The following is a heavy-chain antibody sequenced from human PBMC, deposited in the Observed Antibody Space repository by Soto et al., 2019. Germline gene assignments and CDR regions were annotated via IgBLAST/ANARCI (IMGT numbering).Heavy chain of an antibody. V-gene: IGHV4-4*02. CDR2: SHQSGNT. CDR1: GVSIGSHDW. Sequence: QVQLQESGPGLVKPSGTLSLTCAVSGVSIGSHDWWTWVRQPPGKGLEWIGESHQSGNTNYNSSPESRVTISLDTSKNPFSLRLSSVTVADTAVYYSATRDPGRVYWGQGTLVTVSS. CDR3: ATRDPGRVY. J-gene: IGHJ4*02.